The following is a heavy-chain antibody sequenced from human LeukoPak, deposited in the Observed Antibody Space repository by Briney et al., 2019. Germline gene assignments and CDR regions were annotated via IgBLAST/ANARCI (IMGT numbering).Heavy chain of an antibody. J-gene: IGHJ6*03. Sequence: ASVKVSCKGSGYTFTGYYMHWVRQAPGQGLEWMGWINPNSGGTNYAQKFQGRVTMTRDTSISTAYMELSRLRSDDTAVYYCARSYYDFWSGYYSDYYYMDVWGKGTTVTVSS. V-gene: IGHV1-2*02. D-gene: IGHD3-3*01. CDR1: GYTFTGYY. CDR3: ARSYYDFWSGYYSDYYYMDV. CDR2: INPNSGGT.